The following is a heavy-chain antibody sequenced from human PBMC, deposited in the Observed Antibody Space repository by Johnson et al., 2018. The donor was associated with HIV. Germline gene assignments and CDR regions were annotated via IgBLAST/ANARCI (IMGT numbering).Heavy chain of an antibody. Sequence: VQLVESGGGLVQPGGSLRLSCAASGFTVSRNYMSWVRQAPGKGLEWVSAIGTAGDTYYPGSVKGRFTISRENAKNSLFLQMNGLRAEDTALYYCARDFVAFGECTAFDIWGQGTMVTVSS. V-gene: IGHV3-13*01. CDR3: ARDFVAFGECTAFDI. CDR2: IGTAGDT. D-gene: IGHD3-10*01. CDR1: GFTVSRNY. J-gene: IGHJ3*02.